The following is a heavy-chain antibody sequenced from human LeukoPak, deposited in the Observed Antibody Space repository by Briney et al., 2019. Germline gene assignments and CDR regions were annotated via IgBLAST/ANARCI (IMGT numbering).Heavy chain of an antibody. Sequence: GGSLRLSCAASGFTLSGYSMDWVRQAPGKGLEWVSHLSSDFTTMYYANSVKGRFTISRDNAKNSLYLQMNSLRAEDSAVYYCARVLLERPGIDSFDLWGQGTMATVSS. D-gene: IGHD1-1*01. V-gene: IGHV3-48*01. CDR2: LSSDFTTM. CDR1: GFTLSGYS. CDR3: ARVLLERPGIDSFDL. J-gene: IGHJ3*01.